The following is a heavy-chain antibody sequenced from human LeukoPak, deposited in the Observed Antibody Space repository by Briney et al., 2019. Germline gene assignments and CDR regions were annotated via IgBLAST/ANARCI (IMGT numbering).Heavy chain of an antibody. V-gene: IGHV4-31*03. CDR1: GGSISSGGYY. D-gene: IGHD3-22*01. J-gene: IGHJ5*02. CDR3: ARVGGYYDSSGSNWFDT. CDR2: IYYSGST. Sequence: SQTLSLTCTVSGGSISSGGYYWSWIRQHPGKGLEWIGYIYYSGSTYYNPSLKSRVTISVDTSKNQFSLKLSSVTAADTAVYYCARVGGYYDSSGSNWFDTWGQGTLVTVSS.